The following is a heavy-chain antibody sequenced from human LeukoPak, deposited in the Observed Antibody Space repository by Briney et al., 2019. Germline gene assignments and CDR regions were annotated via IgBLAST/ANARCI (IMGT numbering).Heavy chain of an antibody. CDR2: INPNSGGT. D-gene: IGHD6-13*01. V-gene: IGHV1-2*02. J-gene: IGHJ4*02. CDR3: ARVSTARPRVLSMAAVWFAY. CDR1: GYTFTCYG. Sequence: GASVKVSCKASGYTFTCYGMPWVRQAPGQGLEWMGWINPNSGGTNYAQKFQGRVTMTRDTSISTAYMDLSSLRSDDTAVYYFARVSTARPRVLSMAAVWFAYWGQGTLVTVSS.